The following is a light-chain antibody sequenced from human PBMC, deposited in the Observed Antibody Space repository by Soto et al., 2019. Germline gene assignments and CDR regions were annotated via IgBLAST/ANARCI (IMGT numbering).Light chain of an antibody. J-gene: IGLJ7*01. V-gene: IGLV8-61*01. CDR2: STK. CDR3: VLYIGTGLV. CDR1: CRSVLTSHY. Sequence: QTVVTQEPSFSVSPGGTVTHTCVFTCRSVLTSHYTSWFQQTPGQPPRTLIYSTKSRSPGVPDRFSGSILGNKGALTITGAQADDEGDYYCVLYIGTGLVFGGGTQLTVL.